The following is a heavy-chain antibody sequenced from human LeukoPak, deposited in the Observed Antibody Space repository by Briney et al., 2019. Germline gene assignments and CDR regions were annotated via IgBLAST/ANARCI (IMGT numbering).Heavy chain of an antibody. J-gene: IGHJ4*02. CDR1: GGTFSSYA. V-gene: IGHV1-69*04. Sequence: SVKVSCKASGGTFSSYAVSWVRQAPGQGLEWMGRIIPILGIANYAQKFQGRVTITADKSTSTAYMELSSLRSEDTAVYYCAREQYSYGYADYWGQGTLVTVSS. D-gene: IGHD5-18*01. CDR3: AREQYSYGYADY. CDR2: IIPILGIA.